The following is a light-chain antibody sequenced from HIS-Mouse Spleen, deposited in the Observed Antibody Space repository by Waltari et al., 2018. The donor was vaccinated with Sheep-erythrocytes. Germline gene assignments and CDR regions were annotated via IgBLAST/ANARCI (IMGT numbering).Light chain of an antibody. CDR3: SSYTSSSTPVV. CDR2: EVS. V-gene: IGLV2-14*01. J-gene: IGLJ2*01. Sequence: QSALTQPASVSGSPGQSITISCTGTSSDVGGYNYVSWYQQHPGKAPKPMIYEVSNRPSGVSNRFSCSKSGNTASLTISGLQAEDEADYYCSSYTSSSTPVVFGGGTKLTVL. CDR1: SSDVGGYNY.